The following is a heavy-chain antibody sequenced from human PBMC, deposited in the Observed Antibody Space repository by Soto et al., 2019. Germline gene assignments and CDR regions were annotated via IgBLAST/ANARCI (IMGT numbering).Heavy chain of an antibody. V-gene: IGHV3-30*18. CDR2: TFYDGSGT. J-gene: IGHJ3*01. D-gene: IGHD3-3*01. Sequence: PGGSLRLSCRASGFTFSNYGFHWVRQAPGKGLEWVAGTFYDGSGTCYADSVKGRFIISRDNSRNTLFLDMNTLRVADTAVYYCTKDVLTFSSWNGANDGFDVWGQGTMVTVSS. CDR1: GFTFSNYG. CDR3: TKDVLTFSSWNGANDGFDV.